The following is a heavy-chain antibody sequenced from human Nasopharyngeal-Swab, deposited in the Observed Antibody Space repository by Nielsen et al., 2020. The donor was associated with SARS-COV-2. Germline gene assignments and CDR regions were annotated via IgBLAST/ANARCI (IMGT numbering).Heavy chain of an antibody. Sequence: GSLRLSCTVSGVSYDFMEAFYWAWIRQAPGQGLEWIGSCSGGGNCNFNPSLKSRVTISVDTSKNQFSLKLSSVTAADTAVYYCARGLNVDSSGYGRRKLGFWFDYWGQGTLVTVSS. V-gene: IGHV4-39*01. CDR2: CSGGGNC. CDR3: ARGLNVDSSGYGRRKLGFWFDY. J-gene: IGHJ4*02. D-gene: IGHD3-22*01. CDR1: GVSYDFMEAFY.